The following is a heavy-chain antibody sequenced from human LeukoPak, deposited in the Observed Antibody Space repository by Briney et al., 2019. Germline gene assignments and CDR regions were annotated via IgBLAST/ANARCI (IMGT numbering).Heavy chain of an antibody. D-gene: IGHD4-17*01. Sequence: GGSLRLSCAASGFTFSSYGMHWVRQAPGMGLEWVAVIWYDGSNKYYADSVKGRFTISRDNSKNTLYLQMNSLRAEDTAVYYCARESEDYGDYPGAFDIWGQGTMVTVSS. V-gene: IGHV3-33*01. CDR3: ARESEDYGDYPGAFDI. J-gene: IGHJ3*02. CDR2: IWYDGSNK. CDR1: GFTFSSYG.